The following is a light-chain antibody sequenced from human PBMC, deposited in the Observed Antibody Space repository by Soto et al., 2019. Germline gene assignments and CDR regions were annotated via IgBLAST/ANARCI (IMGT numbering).Light chain of an antibody. CDR2: EVT. J-gene: IGLJ2*01. CDR1: SSDIGSYNR. Sequence: QSALTQPPSVSGSPGQSVTISCTGTSSDIGSYNRVSWYQQPPGTAPKLIIYEVTNRPSGVPDRFSGSKSGNMASLTISGLQAEDEADYYCSSYTTSITVIFGGGTKLTVL. CDR3: SSYTTSITVI. V-gene: IGLV2-18*02.